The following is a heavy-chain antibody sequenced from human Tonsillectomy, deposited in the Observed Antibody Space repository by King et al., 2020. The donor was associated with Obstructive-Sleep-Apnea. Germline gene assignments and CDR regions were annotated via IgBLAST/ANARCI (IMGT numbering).Heavy chain of an antibody. CDR3: LGYYDSSGYSYDEDYYYGMDV. CDR1: GGSISSSSYY. D-gene: IGHD3-22*01. CDR2: IYYSGTT. J-gene: IGHJ6*02. Sequence: LQLQESGPGLVKPSETLSLTCTVSGGSISSSSYYWGWVRQPPGKGLEWIGTIYYSGTTYYNPSLKSRVTISVDTSKNQFSLKLSSVTAADTAVYYCLGYYDSSGYSYDEDYYYGMDVWGQGTTVTVSS. V-gene: IGHV4-39*07.